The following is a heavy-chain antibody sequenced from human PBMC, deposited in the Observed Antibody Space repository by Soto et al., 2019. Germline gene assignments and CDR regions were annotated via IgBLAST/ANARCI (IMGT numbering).Heavy chain of an antibody. CDR1: GFSLSTSGVG. Sequence: QITLKESGPTLVKPTQTLTLTCTFSGFSLSTSGVGVGWIRQPPGKALEWLALIYWDDDKRYSPSLKSRLTITKDTSKNQVVLTMTNMHPVDTATYYCAHRPVTIFGVVSNDAFDIWGQGTMVTVSS. CDR3: AHRPVTIFGVVSNDAFDI. D-gene: IGHD3-3*01. CDR2: IYWDDDK. V-gene: IGHV2-5*02. J-gene: IGHJ3*02.